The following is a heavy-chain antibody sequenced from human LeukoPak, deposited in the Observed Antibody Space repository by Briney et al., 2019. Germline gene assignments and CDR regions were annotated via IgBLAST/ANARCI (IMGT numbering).Heavy chain of an antibody. Sequence: LPGGSLRLSCAASGFTVSRNYMSWVRQAPGKGLEWVSEIYSGGSTYYAASVKGRFSISRDNSKNTVYLQMNSLRVEDTAVYYCARELREHGVFDIWGQGIMVTVSS. D-gene: IGHD1-26*01. CDR1: GFTVSRNY. J-gene: IGHJ3*02. CDR3: ARELREHGVFDI. CDR2: IYSGGST. V-gene: IGHV3-53*01.